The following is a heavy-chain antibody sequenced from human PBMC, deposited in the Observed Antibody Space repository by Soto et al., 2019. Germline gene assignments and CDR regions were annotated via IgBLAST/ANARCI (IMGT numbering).Heavy chain of an antibody. CDR2: IYSGGNT. CDR3: ARDRQWLAPHFDY. Sequence: GGSLRLSCAASGFTVSNNYMSWVRQAPGKGLEWASVIYSGGNTYFADSVKGRFTISRDNAKNTLYLQMNSLRAEDTAVYYCARDRQWLAPHFDYWGQGTLVTVSS. V-gene: IGHV3-53*01. D-gene: IGHD6-19*01. CDR1: GFTVSNNY. J-gene: IGHJ4*02.